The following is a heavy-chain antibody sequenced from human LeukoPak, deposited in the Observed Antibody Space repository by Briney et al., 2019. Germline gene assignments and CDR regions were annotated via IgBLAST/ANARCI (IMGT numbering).Heavy chain of an antibody. D-gene: IGHD5-18*01. Sequence: ASVKVSCKASGYTFTSYGISWVRQAPGQGLEWMGWISAYNGNTNYAQKLQGRVTMTTDTSTSTAYMELRSLRSDDTAVYYCARDAPSDTAMVIGPGKTFDYWGQGTLVTVSS. CDR3: ARDAPSDTAMVIGPGKTFDY. CDR1: GYTFTSYG. J-gene: IGHJ4*02. V-gene: IGHV1-18*01. CDR2: ISAYNGNT.